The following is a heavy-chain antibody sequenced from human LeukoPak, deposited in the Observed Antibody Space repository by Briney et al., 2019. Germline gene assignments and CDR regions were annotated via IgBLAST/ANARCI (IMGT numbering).Heavy chain of an antibody. CDR3: ARDLAGPPQEAFDI. CDR2: IKQDGSEK. J-gene: IGHJ3*02. V-gene: IGHV3-7*01. CDR1: GFTFSSYW. Sequence: GGSLRLSCAASGFTFSSYWTSWVRQAPGKGLEWVANIKQDGSEKYYVDSVKGRFTISRDNAENSLYLQMTSLRAEDTAVYYCARDLAGPPQEAFDIWGQGTMVTVSS.